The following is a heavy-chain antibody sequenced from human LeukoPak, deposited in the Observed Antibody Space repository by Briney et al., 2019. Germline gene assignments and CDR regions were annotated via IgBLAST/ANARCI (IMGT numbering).Heavy chain of an antibody. Sequence: GGSLRLSCAVSGYTFSSYAMSWVRQAPGKGLEWVSAISGSGGSTYYADSVKGRFTISRDNSKNTLYLQMNSLRAEDTAVYYCAKDFSWRQQLDNNAFDIWGQGTMVTVSS. CDR1: GYTFSSYA. V-gene: IGHV3-23*01. CDR2: ISGSGGST. CDR3: AKDFSWRQQLDNNAFDI. J-gene: IGHJ3*02. D-gene: IGHD6-13*01.